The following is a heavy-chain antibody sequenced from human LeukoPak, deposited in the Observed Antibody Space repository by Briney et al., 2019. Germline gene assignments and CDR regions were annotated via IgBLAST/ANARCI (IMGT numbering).Heavy chain of an antibody. CDR2: INPNSGDP. V-gene: IGHV1-2*06. D-gene: IGHD3-10*01. Sequence: GASVKVSCKTSGYTFTDSYIHWVRQAPGQGLEWMGRINPNSGDPNYPQKFQGRVTMTRDTSISTAYMELSRLRSDDTAVYYCARGGTMVRGVGFDYWGQGTLVTVSS. CDR3: ARGGTMVRGVGFDY. CDR1: GYTFTDSY. J-gene: IGHJ4*02.